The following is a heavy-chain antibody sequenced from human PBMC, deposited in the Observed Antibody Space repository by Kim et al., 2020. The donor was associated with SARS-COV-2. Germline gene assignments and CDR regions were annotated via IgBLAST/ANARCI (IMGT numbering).Heavy chain of an antibody. V-gene: IGHV4-39*02. CDR2: IFYSGTA. J-gene: IGHJ4*02. Sequence: SETLSLTCTVSGGSISSSSFFWGWIRQPPGKGLEWIGSIFYSGTAFYNPSLKSRVTISVDRSKDHFSLTLSSVTAADTAFYFCARLSFSYRSSWYSGWGQGILVTVSS. CDR1: GGSISSSSFF. D-gene: IGHD6-13*01. CDR3: ARLSFSYRSSWYSG.